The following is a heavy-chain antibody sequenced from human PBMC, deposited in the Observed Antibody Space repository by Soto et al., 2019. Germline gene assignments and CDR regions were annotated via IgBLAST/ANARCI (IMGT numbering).Heavy chain of an antibody. D-gene: IGHD2-21*01. V-gene: IGHV3-48*01. CDR3: ARVSNMRCGGDCQWHYFDY. CDR1: GFTFSSYS. Sequence: PGGSLRLSCAASGFTFSSYSMNWVRQAPGKGLEWVSYISSSSTTIYYADSVKGRFTISRDNAKNSLYLQMNSLRAEDTAVYYCARVSNMRCGGDCQWHYFDYWGQGALVTVSS. J-gene: IGHJ4*02. CDR2: ISSSSTTI.